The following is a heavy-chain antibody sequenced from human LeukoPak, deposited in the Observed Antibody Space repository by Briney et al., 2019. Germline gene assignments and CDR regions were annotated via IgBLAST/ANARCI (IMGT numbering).Heavy chain of an antibody. Sequence: PSETLSLTCTVSGGSITSYFWSWVRQPPGMGLEWIAYIYSSGNTRYNPSLKNRVTISVDTSKDQFSLKLNSVTAADTAVYYCARAGGWRTAALDLDYWGQGTLVTVSS. CDR1: GGSITSYF. V-gene: IGHV4-59*01. D-gene: IGHD6-13*01. J-gene: IGHJ4*02. CDR3: ARAGGWRTAALDLDY. CDR2: IYSSGNT.